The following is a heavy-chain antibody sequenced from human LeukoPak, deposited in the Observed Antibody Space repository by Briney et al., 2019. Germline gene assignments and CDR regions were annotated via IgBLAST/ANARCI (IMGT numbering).Heavy chain of an antibody. CDR2: IRQNGRDM. V-gene: IGHV3-7*03. D-gene: IGHD3-10*01. J-gene: IGHJ4*02. CDR1: GFTFSDDW. CDR3: ARGVPFGGA. Sequence: GGSLRLSYAASGFTFSDDWIIWVRQAPGKGLEWVANIRQNGRDMRYVDSVKGRFTISRDNAKTSLYLQMNSPRVEDTAVYYCARGVPFGGAWGQGTLVTVSS.